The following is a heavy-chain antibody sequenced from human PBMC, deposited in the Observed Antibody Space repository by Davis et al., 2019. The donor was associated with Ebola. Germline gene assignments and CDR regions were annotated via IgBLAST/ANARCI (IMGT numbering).Heavy chain of an antibody. J-gene: IGHJ3*02. Sequence: SETLSLTCTVSGGSISSYYWSWIRQPPGKGLEWIGYIYYSGSTNYNPSLKSRVTISVDTSKNQVSLKLDSVTAADTAVYYCARGTGAVTTYAFDIWGQGTTVTVSS. CDR3: ARGTGAVTTYAFDI. CDR1: GGSISSYY. D-gene: IGHD4-17*01. V-gene: IGHV4-59*01. CDR2: IYYSGST.